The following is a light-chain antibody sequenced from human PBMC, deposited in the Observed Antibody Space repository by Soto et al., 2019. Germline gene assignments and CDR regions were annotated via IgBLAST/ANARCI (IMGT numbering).Light chain of an antibody. V-gene: IGKV3-20*01. CDR1: ESVSSNY. CDR2: GAS. J-gene: IGKJ1*01. CDR3: QQYGTSPRT. Sequence: EIVLTQSPGTLSLSLGERATLSCMATESVSSNYLAWYQQKPCQAPRVLIYGASIRATGIPDRFSGSGSETDFTLTISRLEPEDFAVYYCQQYGTSPRTFGQGTKVEIK.